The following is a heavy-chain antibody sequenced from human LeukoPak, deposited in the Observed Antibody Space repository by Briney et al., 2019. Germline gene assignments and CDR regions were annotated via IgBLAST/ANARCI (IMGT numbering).Heavy chain of an antibody. Sequence: LPGGSLRLSCAASGFAFSSYAMSWVRQAPGKGLEWVSAISGSGGSTYYADSVKGRFTISRDNSKNTLYLQMNSLRAEDTAVYYCAKGAVGAKGPTYFDYWGQGTLVTVSS. CDR3: AKGAVGAKGPTYFDY. CDR2: ISGSGGST. CDR1: GFAFSSYA. D-gene: IGHD1-26*01. J-gene: IGHJ4*02. V-gene: IGHV3-23*01.